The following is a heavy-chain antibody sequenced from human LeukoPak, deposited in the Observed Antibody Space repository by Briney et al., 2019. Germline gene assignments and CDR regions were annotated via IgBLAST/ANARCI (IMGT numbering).Heavy chain of an antibody. CDR1: GGTFSSYA. Sequence: SVKVSCKASGGTFSSYAISWVRQAPGQGLGWMGGIIPIFGTANYAQKFQGRVTITTDTSTSTAYMELSSPRSEDTAVYYCARERDGDYFTWYFDLWGRGTLVTVSS. CDR3: ARERDGDYFTWYFDL. J-gene: IGHJ2*01. CDR2: IIPIFGTA. D-gene: IGHD4-17*01. V-gene: IGHV1-69*05.